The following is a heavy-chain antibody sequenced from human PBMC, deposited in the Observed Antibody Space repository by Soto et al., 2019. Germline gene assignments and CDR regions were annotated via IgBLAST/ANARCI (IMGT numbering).Heavy chain of an antibody. CDR1: SSG. CDR2: ISAYNGNT. J-gene: IGHJ4*02. Sequence: SSGISWALQAPGQGLEWMGWISAYNGNTNYAQKLQGRVTMTTDTSTSTAYMELRSLRSDDTAVYYCARDLHGSGDFDYWGQGTLVTVSS. CDR3: ARDLHGSGDFDY. V-gene: IGHV1-18*01. D-gene: IGHD6-19*01.